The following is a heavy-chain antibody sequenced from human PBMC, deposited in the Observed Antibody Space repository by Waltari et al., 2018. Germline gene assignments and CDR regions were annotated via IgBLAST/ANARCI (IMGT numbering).Heavy chain of an antibody. V-gene: IGHV4-31*03. J-gene: IGHJ6*03. CDR3: ARAVDNYYYYYMDV. D-gene: IGHD6-19*01. CDR2: IYYSGST. Sequence: QVQLQESGPGLVKPSQTLSLTCTVSGGSISSGGYYWSWLRQHPGKGLEWIGYIYYSGSTYYNPSLKSRVTISVDTSKNQFSLKLSSVTAADTAVYYCARAVDNYYYYYMDVWGKGTTVTVSS. CDR1: GGSISSGGYY.